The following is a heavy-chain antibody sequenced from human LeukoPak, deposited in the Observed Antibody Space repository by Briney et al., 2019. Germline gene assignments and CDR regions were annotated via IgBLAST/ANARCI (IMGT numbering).Heavy chain of an antibody. CDR1: GYTFTSYY. J-gene: IGHJ4*02. D-gene: IGHD3-16*01. Sequence: ASVKVSCKASGYTFTSYYMHWVRQAPGQGLEWMGWINPNSGGTNYAQKFQGRVTMTRDTSISTAYMELSRLRSDDTAVYYCARITGTTFGFSDYWGQGTLVTVSS. V-gene: IGHV1-2*02. CDR3: ARITGTTFGFSDY. CDR2: INPNSGGT.